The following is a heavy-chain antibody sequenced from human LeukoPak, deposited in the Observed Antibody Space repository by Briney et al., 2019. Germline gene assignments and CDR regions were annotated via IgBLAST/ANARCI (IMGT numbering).Heavy chain of an antibody. D-gene: IGHD2-21*01. J-gene: IGHJ6*03. Sequence: GESLKLSCAASGFTFSGSAMHWVRQASGKGLEWVGRIRSKANSYATAYAASVKGRFTISRDDSKNTAYQQMNSLKTEDTAVYYCTIRGGDYYYYYMDVWGKGTTVTVSS. CDR3: TIRGGDYYYYYMDV. CDR2: IRSKANSYAT. CDR1: GFTFSGSA. V-gene: IGHV3-73*01.